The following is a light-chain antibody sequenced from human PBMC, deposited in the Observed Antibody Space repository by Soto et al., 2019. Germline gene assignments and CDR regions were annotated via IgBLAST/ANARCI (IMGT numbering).Light chain of an antibody. V-gene: IGKV3-20*01. J-gene: IGKJ1*01. CDR1: QSVSSTY. CDR3: QQYGSSPRT. CDR2: GAS. Sequence: EIVLTQSPGTLSLFPGERATFSCRASQSVSSTYLAWYQQKPGQAPRLLIYGASSRATGIPDRFSGSGFGTDFTLTISRLEPEDSAVYYCQQYGSSPRTFGQGTKVEI.